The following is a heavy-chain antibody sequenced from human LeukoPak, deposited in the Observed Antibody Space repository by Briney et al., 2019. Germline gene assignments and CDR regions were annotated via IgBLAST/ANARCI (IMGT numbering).Heavy chain of an antibody. J-gene: IGHJ3*02. CDR1: GYTLTELS. V-gene: IGHV1-24*01. D-gene: IGHD3-22*01. Sequence: ASVKVSCKVSGYTLTELSMHWVRQAPGKGLEWMGGFDPEDGETIYAQKFQGRVTMTEDAPTDTAYMELSSLRSEDTAVYYCATLDYYDTTGAFDIWGQGTMVTVSS. CDR2: FDPEDGET. CDR3: ATLDYYDTTGAFDI.